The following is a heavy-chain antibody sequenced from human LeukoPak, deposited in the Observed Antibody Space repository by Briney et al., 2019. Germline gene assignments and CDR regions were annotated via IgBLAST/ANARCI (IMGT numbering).Heavy chain of an antibody. J-gene: IGHJ6*03. V-gene: IGHV4-4*07. CDR2: IYTSGST. CDR3: ANSGTVYYYYYMDV. D-gene: IGHD2-2*01. CDR1: GGSISSYY. Sequence: SSETLSLTCTVSGGSISSYYWSWIRQPAGKGLEWIGRIYTSGSTNYNPSLKSRVTMSVDTSKNQFSLKLSSVTAADTAVYYCANSGTVYYYYYMDVWGKGTTVTVSS.